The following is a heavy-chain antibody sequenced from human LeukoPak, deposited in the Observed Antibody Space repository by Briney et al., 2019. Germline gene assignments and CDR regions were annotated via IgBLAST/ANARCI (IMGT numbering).Heavy chain of an antibody. CDR2: IIPIFGTA. CDR3: ARDRYYYDSSGYIRGISFDY. D-gene: IGHD3-22*01. J-gene: IGHJ4*02. CDR1: GGTFSSYA. Sequence: SVKVSCKASGGTFSSYAISWVRQAPGQGLEWMGGIIPIFGTANYAQKFQGRVTITADESTGTAYMELSSLRSEDTAVYYCARDRYYYDSSGYIRGISFDYWGQGTLVTVSS. V-gene: IGHV1-69*01.